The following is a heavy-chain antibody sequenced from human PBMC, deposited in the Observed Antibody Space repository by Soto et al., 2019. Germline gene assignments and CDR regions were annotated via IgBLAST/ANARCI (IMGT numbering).Heavy chain of an antibody. D-gene: IGHD5-18*01. J-gene: IGHJ4*02. CDR3: AREANSYGRRIDY. V-gene: IGHV3-48*03. CDR1: GFTLRSYE. CDR2: ISSSGTTK. Sequence: GGSLRLSCAASGFTLRSYEMNWVRQAPGKGLEWVSYISSSGTTKYYVDSVKGRFTISRDNAKNALYLQMNSLRAEDTAVYYCAREANSYGRRIDYWGKGPLVTVSS.